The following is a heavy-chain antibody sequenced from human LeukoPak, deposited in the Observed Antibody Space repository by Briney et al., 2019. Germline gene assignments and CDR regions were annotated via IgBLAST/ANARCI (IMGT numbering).Heavy chain of an antibody. J-gene: IGHJ3*02. CDR3: ASRVLFHTRDAFDI. CDR2: IYPGGSDT. D-gene: IGHD2-8*01. CDR1: GYSFTSYW. Sequence: GESLKISCKGSGYSFTSYWIGWVRQMPGKGLEWVGIIYPGGSDTRYSPSFQGQVTISADKSISTAYLQWSSLKASDTAMYYCASRVLFHTRDAFDIWGQGTMVTVSS. V-gene: IGHV5-51*01.